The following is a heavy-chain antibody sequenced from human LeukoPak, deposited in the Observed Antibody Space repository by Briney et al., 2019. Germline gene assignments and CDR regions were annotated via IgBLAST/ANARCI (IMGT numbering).Heavy chain of an antibody. CDR2: INTNTGNP. Sequence: ASVKVSCKASGYTFTGYAMNWVRQAPGQGLEWMGWINTNTGNPTYAQGFTGRFVFSLDTSVSTAYLQISSLKAEDTAVYYCATVQLENYYYGMDVWGQGTTVTVSS. CDR3: ATVQLENYYYGMDV. J-gene: IGHJ6*02. V-gene: IGHV7-4-1*02. D-gene: IGHD1-1*01. CDR1: GYTFTGYA.